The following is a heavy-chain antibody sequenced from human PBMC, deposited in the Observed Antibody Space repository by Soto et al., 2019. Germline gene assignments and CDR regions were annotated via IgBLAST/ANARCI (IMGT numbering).Heavy chain of an antibody. CDR1: GYTFTGYY. J-gene: IGHJ4*01. D-gene: IGHD6-19*01. V-gene: IGHV1-2*04. CDR2: IKPNSGGT. Sequence: QVQLVQSGAEVKKPGASVKVSCKASGYTFTGYYMHWVRQATGQGLEWMGWIKPNSGGTNYAQKFQGWVTMTRDTSISTAYMELSMLRSDDTAVYYCAAAPGIAVAGTDYWGHGTLVTVSS. CDR3: AAAPGIAVAGTDY.